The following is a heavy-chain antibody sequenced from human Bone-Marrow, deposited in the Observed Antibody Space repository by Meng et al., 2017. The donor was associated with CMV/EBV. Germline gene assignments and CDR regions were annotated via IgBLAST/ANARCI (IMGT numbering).Heavy chain of an antibody. CDR3: TRNGFPEGGYYFDY. Sequence: QVQLVQSGAEVKKPGSSVKVCCKASGGTSTTYAITWVRQAPGQGLEWMGRIIPVLGIAIYAQKFQGRVIITADKSTSTAYMELSSLRSEDTAMYYCTRNGFPEGGYYFDYWGQGTLVTVSS. CDR1: GGTSTTYA. D-gene: IGHD2-15*01. V-gene: IGHV1-69*02. CDR2: IIPVLGIA. J-gene: IGHJ4*02.